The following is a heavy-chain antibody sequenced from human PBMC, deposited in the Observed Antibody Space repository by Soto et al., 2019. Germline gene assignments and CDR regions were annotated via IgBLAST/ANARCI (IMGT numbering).Heavy chain of an antibody. CDR3: ARGHGMDV. V-gene: IGHV3-21*01. CDR2: ISGSGSNI. Sequence: KAGGSLRLSCAASVFTFRTFGMNWVRQARGKGLEWVSFISGSGSNIYYADSVKGRFTISRDNARNSLFLQMNSLRAEDTAVFYCARGHGMDVWGQGTTVTVSS. J-gene: IGHJ6*02. CDR1: VFTFRTFG.